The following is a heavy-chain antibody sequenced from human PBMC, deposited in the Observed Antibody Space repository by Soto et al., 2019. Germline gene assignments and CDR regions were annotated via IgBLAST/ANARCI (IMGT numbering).Heavy chain of an antibody. D-gene: IGHD3-16*02. Sequence: HPGGSLRLSCTTSGFTFGDYAMSWVRQAPGKGLEWVGFIRSKAYGGTTEYAASVKGRFTISRDDSKSIAYLQMSSLKTEDTAVYYCTKNHVWGTYRSDAFDIWGQGTVVTISS. CDR1: GFTFGDYA. J-gene: IGHJ3*02. CDR2: IRSKAYGGTT. V-gene: IGHV3-49*04. CDR3: TKNHVWGTYRSDAFDI.